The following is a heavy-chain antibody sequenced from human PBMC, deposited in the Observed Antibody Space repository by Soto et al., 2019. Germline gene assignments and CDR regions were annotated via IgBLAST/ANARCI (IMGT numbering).Heavy chain of an antibody. Sequence: SETLSLTCTVSGGSISSYYWSWIRQPPGKGLEWIGYIYYSGSTNYNPSLKSRVTISVDTSKNQFSLKLSSVTAADTAVYFCARDVRYGSGSYPDYWGQGTLVTVSS. CDR2: IYYSGST. CDR3: ARDVRYGSGSYPDY. D-gene: IGHD3-10*01. J-gene: IGHJ4*02. CDR1: GGSISSYY. V-gene: IGHV4-59*01.